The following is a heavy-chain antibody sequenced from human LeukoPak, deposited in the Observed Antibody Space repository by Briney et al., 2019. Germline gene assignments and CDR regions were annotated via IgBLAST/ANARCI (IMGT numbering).Heavy chain of an antibody. D-gene: IGHD4-17*01. CDR3: ARRVYGDYGNWFDP. J-gene: IGHJ5*02. CDR2: IYYSGST. V-gene: IGHV4-59*08. CDR1: GGSISSYY. Sequence: SETLSLTCTVSGGSISSYYWNWIRQPPGKGLEWIGNIYYSGSTNYNPSLTSRVTISVDTSKNQFSLKLSSVTAADTAVYYCARRVYGDYGNWFDPWGQGTLVTVSS.